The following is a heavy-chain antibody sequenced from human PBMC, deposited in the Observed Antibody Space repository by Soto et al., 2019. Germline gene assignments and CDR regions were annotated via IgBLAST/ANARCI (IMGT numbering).Heavy chain of an antibody. D-gene: IGHD6-19*01. CDR3: AREPLLGSPHGGIAVAGSHDAFDI. Sequence: GGSLRLSCAASGFTFSSYAMSWVRQAPGKGLEWVSAISGSGGSTYYADSVKGRFTISRDNSKNTLYLQMNSLRAEDTAVYYCAREPLLGSPHGGIAVAGSHDAFDIWGQGTMVTVSS. V-gene: IGHV3-23*01. CDR1: GFTFSSYA. J-gene: IGHJ3*02. CDR2: ISGSGGST.